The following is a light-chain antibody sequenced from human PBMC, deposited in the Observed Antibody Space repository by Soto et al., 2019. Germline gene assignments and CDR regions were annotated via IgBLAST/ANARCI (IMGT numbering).Light chain of an antibody. Sequence: EFVLTQSPGTLSLSPGERASLSCGASQSISSSFLAWYQQKPGQAPRLLIYGASSRATGIPDRFSGTGSETDFTLTISRLEPEDFAVYYCQQYDNSPITFGEGTRPEI. CDR2: GAS. J-gene: IGKJ5*01. CDR1: QSISSSF. CDR3: QQYDNSPIT. V-gene: IGKV3-20*01.